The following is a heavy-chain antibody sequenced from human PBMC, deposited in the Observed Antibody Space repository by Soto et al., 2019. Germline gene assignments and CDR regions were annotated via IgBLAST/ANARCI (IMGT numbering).Heavy chain of an antibody. CDR3: VGDSGWACDI. V-gene: IGHV3-48*02. D-gene: IGHD6-19*01. Sequence: EVQLVESGGDLVQPGQSLRLSCAASGFSFSSYSMNWVRQAPGKGLEWISYLSSSKTYIWYADSVKGRFTISRDNAKNSLSLQMNGLRDEETAVYYCVGDSGWACDIWGLGTMVTVSS. CDR1: GFSFSSYS. J-gene: IGHJ3*02. CDR2: LSSSKTYI.